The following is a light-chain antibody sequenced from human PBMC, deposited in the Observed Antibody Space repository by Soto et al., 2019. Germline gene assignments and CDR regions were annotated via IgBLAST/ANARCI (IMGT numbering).Light chain of an antibody. CDR2: KAS. J-gene: IGKJ4*01. Sequence: DIQMTQSPSTLSASVGDRVTTTWRASQSISSSLAWYQQKPGKAPKRLIYKASSLESGVPSRFSGSGAGTEFALTISSLQPDDFATYYCQQYKSYSLTFGGGTK. V-gene: IGKV1-5*03. CDR1: QSISSS. CDR3: QQYKSYSLT.